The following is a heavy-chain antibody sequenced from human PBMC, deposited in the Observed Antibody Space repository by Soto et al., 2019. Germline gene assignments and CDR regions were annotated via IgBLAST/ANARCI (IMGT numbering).Heavy chain of an antibody. CDR2: IYSGGST. D-gene: IGHD3-22*01. V-gene: IGHV3-53*01. Sequence: PGGSLRLSCAASGFTVSSNYMSWVRQAPGKGLEWVSVIYSGGSTYYADSVKGRFTISRDNSKNTLYLQMNSLRAEDTAVYYCASTRYYYDSSGYYPVWGQGTTVTVSS. J-gene: IGHJ6*02. CDR1: GFTVSSNY. CDR3: ASTRYYYDSSGYYPV.